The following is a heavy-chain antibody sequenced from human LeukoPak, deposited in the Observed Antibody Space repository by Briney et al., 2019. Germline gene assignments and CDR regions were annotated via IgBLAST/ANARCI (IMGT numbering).Heavy chain of an antibody. D-gene: IGHD3-10*01. J-gene: IGHJ4*02. CDR1: GGSISSSSYY. CDR3: TKGRGI. Sequence: SETLSLTCTVSGGSISSSSYYWGWIRQPPGKGLEWIGSIYYSGSTYYNPSLKSRVTISVDTSKNQFSLKLTSVTAADTPIYYCTKGRGIWGQGTLVTVSS. CDR2: IYYSGST. V-gene: IGHV4-39*07.